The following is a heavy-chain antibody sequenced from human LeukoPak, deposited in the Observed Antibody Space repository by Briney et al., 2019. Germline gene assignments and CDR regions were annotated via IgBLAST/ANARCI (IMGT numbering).Heavy chain of an antibody. CDR2: IRYDGSNK. Sequence: GGSLRLSCAASGFTFSSYGMSWVRQAPGKGLEWVAFIRYDGSNKYYADSVKGRFTISRDNSKNTLYLQMNSLRAEDTAVYYCAKVSQTIVATQSFDYWGQGTLVTVSS. CDR1: GFTFSSYG. D-gene: IGHD5-12*01. CDR3: AKVSQTIVATQSFDY. V-gene: IGHV3-30*02. J-gene: IGHJ4*02.